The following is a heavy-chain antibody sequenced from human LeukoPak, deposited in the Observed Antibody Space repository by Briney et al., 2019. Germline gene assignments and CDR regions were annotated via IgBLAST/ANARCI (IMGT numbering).Heavy chain of an antibody. Sequence: GGSLRLSCAASGFTFSSYEMNWVRQAPGKGLEWVSYISSSGSTIYYADSVKGRFIISRDNSKNTLYLQMNSLRAEDTAVYYCARALGGNSDYWGQGTLVTVSS. CDR3: ARALGGNSDY. D-gene: IGHD4-23*01. CDR1: GFTFSSYE. CDR2: ISSSGSTI. V-gene: IGHV3-48*03. J-gene: IGHJ4*02.